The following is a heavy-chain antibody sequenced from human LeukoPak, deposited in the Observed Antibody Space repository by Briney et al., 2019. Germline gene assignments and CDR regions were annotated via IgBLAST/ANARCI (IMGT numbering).Heavy chain of an antibody. CDR1: GYTFTSYG. V-gene: IGHV1-18*01. D-gene: IGHD2-2*01. CDR3: ARVVVPAAQRGGFDY. CDR2: ISAYNGNT. J-gene: IGHJ4*02. Sequence: ASVKVSCKASGYTFTSYGISWVRQAPGQGLEWMGWISAYNGNTNYAQKFQGRVTMTRDTSISTAYMELSRLRSDDTAVYYCARVVVPAAQRGGFDYWGQGTLVTVSS.